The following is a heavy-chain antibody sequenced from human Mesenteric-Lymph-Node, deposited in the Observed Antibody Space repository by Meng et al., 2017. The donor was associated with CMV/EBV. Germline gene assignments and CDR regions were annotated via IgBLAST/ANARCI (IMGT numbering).Heavy chain of an antibody. CDR2: INCNGGST. J-gene: IGHJ6*02. V-gene: IGHV3-20*04. CDR3: AREVAVVIAMGPHEDYYGMDV. D-gene: IGHD2-21*01. Sequence: GESLKISCAASGFTFDDYGMSWVRQAPGKGLEWVSGINCNGGSTGYADSVKGRFTISRDNAKNSLYLQMNSLRAEDTAVYYCAREVAVVIAMGPHEDYYGMDVWGQGTTVTVSS. CDR1: GFTFDDYG.